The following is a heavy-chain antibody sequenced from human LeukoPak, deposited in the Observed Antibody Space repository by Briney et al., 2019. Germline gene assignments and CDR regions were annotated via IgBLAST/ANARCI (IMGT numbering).Heavy chain of an antibody. Sequence: GGSLRLSCAASGCTFSSYSMNWVRQAPGKGLEWVSSISSSSSYIYYADSVNGRFTLSRDHAQTSLYLQMNRLSAEDTAVSYCARGDCSGGRCYQPPFDYWGQGTLVTVSS. J-gene: IGHJ4*02. CDR1: GCTFSSYS. V-gene: IGHV3-21*01. CDR3: ARGDCSGGRCYQPPFDY. CDR2: ISSSSSYI. D-gene: IGHD2-15*01.